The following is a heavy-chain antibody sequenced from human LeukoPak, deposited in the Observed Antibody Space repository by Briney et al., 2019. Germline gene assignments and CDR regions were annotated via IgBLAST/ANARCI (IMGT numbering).Heavy chain of an antibody. CDR1: GYSISSGYY. D-gene: IGHD3-22*01. V-gene: IGHV4-38-2*01. Sequence: KPSETLSLTCAVSGYSISSGYYWGWIRQPPGKGLEWIGSIYHSGSTYYNPSLKSRVTISVDTSKNQFPLKLSSVTAADTAVYYCARVGMIVVPSSPEIWGQGTMVTVSS. J-gene: IGHJ3*02. CDR2: IYHSGST. CDR3: ARVGMIVVPSSPEI.